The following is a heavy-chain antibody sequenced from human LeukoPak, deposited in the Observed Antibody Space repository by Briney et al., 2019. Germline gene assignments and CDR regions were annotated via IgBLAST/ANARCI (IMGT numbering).Heavy chain of an antibody. V-gene: IGHV1-46*01. CDR1: GYTFTGYY. D-gene: IGHD1-14*01. CDR3: ARDHGEPTRDPYYFDY. CDR2: INPSGGST. Sequence: ASVKVSCKASGYTFTGYYMHWVRQAPGQGLEWMGIINPSGGSTSYAQKFQGRVTMTRDTSTSTVYMELSSLRSEDTAVYYCARDHGEPTRDPYYFDYWGQGTLVTVSS. J-gene: IGHJ4*02.